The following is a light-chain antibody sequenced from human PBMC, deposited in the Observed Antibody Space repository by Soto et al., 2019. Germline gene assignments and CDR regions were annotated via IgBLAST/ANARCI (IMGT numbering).Light chain of an antibody. J-gene: IGKJ1*01. Sequence: EIVMTQSPATLSVSPVERATLSCRASQSVSSNLAWYQQKPGQAPRLLISGASSRATGIPDRFSGSGSATDFTLTITRLEPEDFALYYCQQYDNSPITFGQGTKVDIK. CDR3: QQYDNSPIT. V-gene: IGKV3-20*01. CDR1: QSVSSN. CDR2: GAS.